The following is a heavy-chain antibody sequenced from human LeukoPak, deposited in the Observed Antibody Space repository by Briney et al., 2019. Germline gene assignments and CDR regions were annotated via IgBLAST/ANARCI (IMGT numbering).Heavy chain of an antibody. Sequence: SVKVSCKASGGTFSSYAISWVRQAPGQGLEWMGGIIPIFGTANYAQKFQGRVTITADESTSTAYMELSSLRSDDTAVYYCARDRGYVSASPCDYWGQGTLVTVSS. CDR2: IIPIFGTA. J-gene: IGHJ4*02. D-gene: IGHD5-12*01. CDR1: GGTFSSYA. V-gene: IGHV1-69*13. CDR3: ARDRGYVSASPCDY.